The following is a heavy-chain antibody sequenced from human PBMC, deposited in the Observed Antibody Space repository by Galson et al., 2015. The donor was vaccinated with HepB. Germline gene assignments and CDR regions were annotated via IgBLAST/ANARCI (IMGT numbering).Heavy chain of an antibody. CDR1: GFTFSRYA. V-gene: IGHV3-23*01. CDR2: NSGSGGST. J-gene: IGHJ4*02. D-gene: IGHD6-13*01. Sequence: SLRLSCAASGFTFSRYAMSWVRQAPGKGLEWVSANSGSGGSTYYADSVKGRFTISRDNSKNTLYLQMNSLRAEDTAIYYCAKEYSNSWALDYWGQGTLVTVSS. CDR3: AKEYSNSWALDY.